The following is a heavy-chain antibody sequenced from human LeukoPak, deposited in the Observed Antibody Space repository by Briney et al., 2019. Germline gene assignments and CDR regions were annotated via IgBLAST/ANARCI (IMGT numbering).Heavy chain of an antibody. CDR3: ARRPPSYYDSSGHFDY. CDR1: GGSFSGYY. D-gene: IGHD3-22*01. J-gene: IGHJ4*02. CDR2: INHSGST. Sequence: SETLSLTCAVYGGSFSGYYWSWIRQPPGKGLECIGEINHSGSTNYNPSLKSRVTISVDTSKNQFSLKLSSVTAADTAVYYCARRPPSYYDSSGHFDYWGQGTLVTVSS. V-gene: IGHV4-34*01.